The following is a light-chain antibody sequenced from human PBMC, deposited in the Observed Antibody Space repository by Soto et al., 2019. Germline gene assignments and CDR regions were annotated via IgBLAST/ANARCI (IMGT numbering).Light chain of an antibody. CDR3: QQRAFWPPRT. J-gene: IGKJ1*01. CDR2: DSS. Sequence: EIVLTQSPATLSLSPGERATLYCRASQSVSTYLAWFQQKPGQAPRLLIYDSSNRATGIPARFSGSGSGTDFTLTISHLEPEDFAVYYCQQRAFWPPRTFGQGTKGEIK. V-gene: IGKV3-11*01. CDR1: QSVSTY.